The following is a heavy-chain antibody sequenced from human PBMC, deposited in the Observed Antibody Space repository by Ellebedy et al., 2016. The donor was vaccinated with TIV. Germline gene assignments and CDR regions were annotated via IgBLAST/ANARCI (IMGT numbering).Heavy chain of an antibody. Sequence: GESLKISCKPSGYDFTTKWITWVRQMPGGGLEWLGRIDPSDSFTQYGPSVQGRVGISVDKSINTAYLQWNSLRTSDTSMYYCARGRLLGRVNAFDIWGQGTMVTVSS. CDR1: GYDFTTKW. D-gene: IGHD3-22*01. CDR2: IDPSDSFT. J-gene: IGHJ3*02. V-gene: IGHV5-10-1*01. CDR3: ARGRLLGRVNAFDI.